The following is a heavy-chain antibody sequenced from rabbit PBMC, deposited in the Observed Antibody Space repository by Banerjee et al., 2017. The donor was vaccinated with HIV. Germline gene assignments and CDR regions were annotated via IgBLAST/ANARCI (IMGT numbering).Heavy chain of an antibody. J-gene: IGHJ3*01. V-gene: IGHV1S40*01. Sequence: QSLEESGGDLVKTGASLTLTCTASGFSFSGNYAMSWVRPAPGKGLEWIACIGTTSGNTYYASWAKGRFTISKTSSTTVTLQMTSLTAADTATYFCTRDPYCTDGVALQLWGQGTLVTVS. D-gene: IGHD3-3*01. CDR3: TRDPYCTDGVALQL. CDR2: IGTTSGNT. CDR1: GFSFSGNYA.